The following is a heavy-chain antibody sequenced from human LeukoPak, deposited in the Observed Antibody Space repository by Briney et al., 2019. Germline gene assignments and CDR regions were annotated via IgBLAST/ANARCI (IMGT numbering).Heavy chain of an antibody. J-gene: IGHJ3*02. Sequence: SETLSLTCAVYGGSFSGYYWGWIRQPPGKGLEWIGSIYHSGSTYYNPSLKSRVTISVDTSKNQFSLKLSSVTAADTAVYYCAKTLIYDSSGYWGPIDAFDIWGQGTMVTVSS. V-gene: IGHV4-38-2*01. CDR3: AKTLIYDSSGYWGPIDAFDI. D-gene: IGHD3-22*01. CDR1: GGSFSGYY. CDR2: IYHSGST.